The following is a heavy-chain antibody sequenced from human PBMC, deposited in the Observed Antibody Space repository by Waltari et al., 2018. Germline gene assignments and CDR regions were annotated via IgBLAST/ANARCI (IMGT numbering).Heavy chain of an antibody. J-gene: IGHJ6*02. CDR1: GFTFGAHA. Sequence: EVQLVESGGGLVQPGRSLRLSCTTSGFTFGAHALSWFRQAPGKGLEWVVFIRSKIDGGTADYAASVKGRFTVSRDDSKSIAYLQMDSLKTEDTAVYYCSRVSASGDGMDVWGQGTTVTVSS. V-gene: IGHV3-49*03. CDR3: SRVSASGDGMDV. CDR2: IRSKIDGGTA. D-gene: IGHD3-16*01.